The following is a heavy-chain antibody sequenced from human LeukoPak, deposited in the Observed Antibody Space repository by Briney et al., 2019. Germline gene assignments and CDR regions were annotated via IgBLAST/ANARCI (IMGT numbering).Heavy chain of an antibody. CDR3: ARGPGSCVWGSYPYLVDY. Sequence: SSETLSLTCAVYGGSFSGYYWSRIRQPPGKGLEWIGYIYYSGSANYNPSLKSRVTISVDTSKNQFSLNLSSATAADTAVYYCARGPGSCVWGSYPYLVDYWGQGTLVTVSS. J-gene: IGHJ4*02. CDR2: IYYSGSA. D-gene: IGHD3-16*01. V-gene: IGHV4-59*01. CDR1: GGSFSGYY.